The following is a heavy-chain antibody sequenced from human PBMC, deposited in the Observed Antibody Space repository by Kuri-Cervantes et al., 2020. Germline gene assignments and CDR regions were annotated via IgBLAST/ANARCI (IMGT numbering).Heavy chain of an antibody. CDR3: ARGGSPYCSGGSCYMFDY. CDR2: MNPNSGNT. V-gene: IGHV1-8*01. D-gene: IGHD2-15*01. J-gene: IGHJ4*02. CDR1: GYTFTSYD. Sequence: ASVKVSCKASGYTFTSYDINWVRQATGQGLEWMGWMNPNSGNTGYAQKFQGRVTMTRNTSISTAYMELSSLRSEDTAVYYCARGGSPYCSGGSCYMFDYWGQGTLVTVSS.